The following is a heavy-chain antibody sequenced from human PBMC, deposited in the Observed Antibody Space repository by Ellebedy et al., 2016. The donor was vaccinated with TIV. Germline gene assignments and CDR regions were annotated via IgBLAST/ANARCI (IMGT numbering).Heavy chain of an antibody. V-gene: IGHV3-7*04. D-gene: IGHD2-2*01. CDR2: IKYDEIEK. J-gene: IGHJ3*02. CDR1: GFTFSRFW. CDR3: VRDTVEVPAGETFDM. Sequence: PGGSLRLSCSASGFTFSRFWMGWIRQAPGKGLQYVAHIKYDEIEKYHADSVKGRFTISRDNARNSLYLQMNSLKVDDTAMYDCVRDTVEVPAGETFDMWGQGTMVTVSS.